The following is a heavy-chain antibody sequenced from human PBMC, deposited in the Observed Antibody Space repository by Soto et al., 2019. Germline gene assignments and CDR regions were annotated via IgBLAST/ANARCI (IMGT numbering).Heavy chain of an antibody. V-gene: IGHV4-31*03. CDR1: GGSFSSGGYF. CDR3: ARAPPTGGYYYYMDV. CDR2: VSYSGNT. J-gene: IGHJ6*03. Sequence: SETLSLTCTVSGGSFSSGGYFWSWIRQPPGKGLEWVGYVSYSGNTYNNPSLGSRVSISLDTSESQFSLKLTSVTAADTAVYYCARAPPTGGYYYYMDVWGKGTTVTAP.